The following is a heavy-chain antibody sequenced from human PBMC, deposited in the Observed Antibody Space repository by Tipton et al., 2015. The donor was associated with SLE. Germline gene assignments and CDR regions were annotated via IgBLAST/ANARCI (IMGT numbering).Heavy chain of an antibody. CDR3: ARHRMGVSRKGAFDI. V-gene: IGHV4-59*08. D-gene: IGHD2-8*01. J-gene: IGHJ3*02. CDR2: IYYSGST. Sequence: TLSLTCTVSGGSISSYYWSWIRQPPGKGLEWIGYIYYSGSTNYNPSLKSRVTTSVDTSKNQFSLKLSSVTAADTAVYYCARHRMGVSRKGAFDIWGQGTMVTVSS. CDR1: GGSISSYY.